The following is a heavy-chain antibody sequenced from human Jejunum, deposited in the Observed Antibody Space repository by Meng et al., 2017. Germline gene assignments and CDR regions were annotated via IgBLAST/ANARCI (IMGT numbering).Heavy chain of an antibody. CDR3: ARDSMGSLDY. Sequence: VHLQEAGPGLVRPSATLSLICTVSGGSVGRAGYQWGWIRQPPGRGLEWIGYANTNYNPSLKRRVTISLDTSRNLFSLSLTSVTAADTAVYYCARDSMGSLDYWGQGILVTVSS. J-gene: IGHJ4*02. CDR2: ANT. V-gene: IGHV4-61*08. CDR1: GGSVGRAGYQ. D-gene: IGHD1-26*01.